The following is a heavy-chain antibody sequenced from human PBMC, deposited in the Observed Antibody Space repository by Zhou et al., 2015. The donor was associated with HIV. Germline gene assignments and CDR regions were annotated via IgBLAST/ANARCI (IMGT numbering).Heavy chain of an antibody. D-gene: IGHD3-22*01. CDR3: ARVIYYYDSSGYPPYYYYYYGMDV. V-gene: IGHV1-18*01. CDR1: GYTFTSYG. J-gene: IGHJ6*02. CDR2: ISAYNGNT. Sequence: QVQLVQSGAEVKKPGASVKVSCKASGYTFTSYGISWVRQAPGQGLEWMGWISAYNGNTNYAQKLQGRVTMTTDTSTSTAYMELRSLRSDDTAVYYCARVIYYYDSSGYPPYYYYYYGMDVWGQGP.